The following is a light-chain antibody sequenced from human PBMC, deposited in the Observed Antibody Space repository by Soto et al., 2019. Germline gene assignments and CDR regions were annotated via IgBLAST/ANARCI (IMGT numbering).Light chain of an antibody. CDR1: SSDVGAYNY. Sequence: QSALTQPAYVSGSRGQSITISCTGTSSDVGAYNYVSWYQHHPGKAPKLLIYDVSHRPSGVSNRFSGSKSGNTASLTISGLQAEDEADYYCSSYTSSSTVVFGGGTKLTVL. CDR3: SSYTSSSTVV. J-gene: IGLJ2*01. CDR2: DVS. V-gene: IGLV2-14*03.